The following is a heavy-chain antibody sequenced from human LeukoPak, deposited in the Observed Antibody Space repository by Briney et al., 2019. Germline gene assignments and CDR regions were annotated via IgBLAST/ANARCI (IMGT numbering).Heavy chain of an antibody. J-gene: IGHJ4*02. V-gene: IGHV3-30*18. D-gene: IGHD3-9*01. CDR2: ISYDGSNE. CDR1: GFTFSTYV. Sequence: GGSLRLSCAASGFTFSTYVMHWVRQAPGKGLEWVAAISYDGSNEYYADSVKGRFTISRDNSKNTLYLQMNSLRAEDTAVYYCAKGSPSGLYYFDYWGQGTLVTVSS. CDR3: AKGSPSGLYYFDY.